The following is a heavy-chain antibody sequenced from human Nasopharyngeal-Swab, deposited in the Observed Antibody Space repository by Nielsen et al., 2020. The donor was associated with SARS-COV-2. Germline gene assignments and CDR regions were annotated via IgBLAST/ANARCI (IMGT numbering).Heavy chain of an antibody. V-gene: IGHV3-7*01. D-gene: IGHD1-1*01. CDR3: ARVSTGTFDY. J-gene: IGHJ4*02. CDR1: GFTFSIHW. Sequence: GESLKISCAASGFTFSIHWMSWVRQAPGKGLEWVAHIKEDGSEKFYVDSVGGRFTISRDNAKNSLYLQMKSLRTEDTAVYYCARVSTGTFDYWGQGTLVAVSS. CDR2: IKEDGSEK.